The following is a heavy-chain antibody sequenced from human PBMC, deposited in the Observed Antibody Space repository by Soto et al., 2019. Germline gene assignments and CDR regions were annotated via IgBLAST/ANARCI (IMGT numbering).Heavy chain of an antibody. J-gene: IGHJ3*02. Sequence: SETLSLTCTVSGGSISSYYWSWIRQPPGKGLEWIGYIYYSGSTNYSPSLKSRVTISVDTSKNQFSLKLSSVTAADTAVYYCARGYYDILTGYYVDAFDIWGQGTMVTVSS. CDR1: GGSISSYY. V-gene: IGHV4-59*01. CDR2: IYYSGST. D-gene: IGHD3-9*01. CDR3: ARGYYDILTGYYVDAFDI.